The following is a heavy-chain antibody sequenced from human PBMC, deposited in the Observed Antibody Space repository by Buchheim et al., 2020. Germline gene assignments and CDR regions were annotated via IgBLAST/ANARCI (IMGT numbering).Heavy chain of an antibody. CDR2: ISYDGSNK. J-gene: IGHJ4*02. Sequence: QVQLVESGGGVVQPGRSLRLSCAASGFTFSSYGMHWVRQAPGKGLEWVAVISYDGSNKYYADSVKGRFTTSRDNSKNTLYLQMNSLRAEDTTVYYCAKGGDGYNKGFDYWGQGTL. CDR1: GFTFSSYG. D-gene: IGHD5-24*01. CDR3: AKGGDGYNKGFDY. V-gene: IGHV3-30*18.